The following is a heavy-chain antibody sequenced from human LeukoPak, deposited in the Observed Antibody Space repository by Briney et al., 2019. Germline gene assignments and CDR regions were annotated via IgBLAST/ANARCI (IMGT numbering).Heavy chain of an antibody. CDR2: ISGSGGST. D-gene: IGHD2-15*01. CDR1: GFTFSSYW. V-gene: IGHV3-23*01. J-gene: IGHJ4*02. CDR3: AKGKGYCSGGSCYRTDY. Sequence: GGSLRLSCAASGFTFSSYWMSWVRQAPGKGLEWVSAISGSGGSTYYADSVKGRFTISRDNSKNTLYLQMNSLRAEDTAVYYCAKGKGYCSGGSCYRTDYWGQGTLVTVSS.